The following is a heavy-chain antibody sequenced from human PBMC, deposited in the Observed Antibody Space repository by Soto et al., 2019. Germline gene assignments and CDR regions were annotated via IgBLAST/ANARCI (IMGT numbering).Heavy chain of an antibody. Sequence: PGESLKISCKGSGYSFTSYWISWVRQMPGKGLEWMGRIDPSDSYTNYSPSFQGHVTISADESISTAYLQWSSLKASDTAMYYCARRPDSSSWYYPDYGMDVWGQGTTVTV. V-gene: IGHV5-10-1*01. CDR3: ARRPDSSSWYYPDYGMDV. CDR2: IDPSDSYT. J-gene: IGHJ6*02. D-gene: IGHD6-13*01. CDR1: GYSFTSYW.